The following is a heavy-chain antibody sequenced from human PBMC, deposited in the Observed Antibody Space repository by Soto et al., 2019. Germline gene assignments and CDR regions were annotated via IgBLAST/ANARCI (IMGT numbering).Heavy chain of an antibody. V-gene: IGHV4-31*03. D-gene: IGHD2-15*01. Sequence: QVQLQESGPGLVKPSQTLSLTCTVSGGSISSGVYYWNWIRQRPGKGLEWIGYIYYSGSTYYNPSLKSRVTTAVDTSKNQFSLNLSSVTAEDTAVYYCARLGGGGSNWFDPWGQGTLVTVSS. CDR3: ARLGGGGSNWFDP. J-gene: IGHJ5*02. CDR2: IYYSGST. CDR1: GGSISSGVYY.